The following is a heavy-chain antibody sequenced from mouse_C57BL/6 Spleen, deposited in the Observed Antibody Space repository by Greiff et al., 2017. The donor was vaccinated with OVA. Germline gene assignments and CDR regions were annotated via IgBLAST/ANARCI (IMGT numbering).Heavy chain of an antibody. J-gene: IGHJ1*03. CDR3: ARYYGSSYDWYFDV. Sequence: EVQRVESGGGLVKPGGSLKLSCAASGFTFSSYAMSWVRQTPEQRLEWVATISDGGSYTYYPDNVKGRFTISRDNSKNNLYLQMSQLKSEETAMYYCARYYGSSYDWYFDVWGTGTTVTVSS. V-gene: IGHV5-4*01. CDR2: ISDGGSYT. CDR1: GFTFSSYA. D-gene: IGHD1-1*01.